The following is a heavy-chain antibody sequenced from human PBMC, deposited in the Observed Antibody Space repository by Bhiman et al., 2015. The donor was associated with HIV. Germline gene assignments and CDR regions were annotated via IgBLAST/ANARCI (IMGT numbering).Heavy chain of an antibody. CDR2: ISSSGSTV. Sequence: EVQLVESGGGLVQPGGSLRLSCAASGFTFSSYEMNWVRQTPGKGLEWISYISSSGSTVFYADSVKGRFTISRDNARNSLYLQMNRLRVEDTAVYYCARASGYSSSWYDDFWGQGTLVTVSS. CDR3: ARASGYSSSWYDDF. D-gene: IGHD6-13*01. J-gene: IGHJ4*02. V-gene: IGHV3-48*03. CDR1: GFTFSSYE.